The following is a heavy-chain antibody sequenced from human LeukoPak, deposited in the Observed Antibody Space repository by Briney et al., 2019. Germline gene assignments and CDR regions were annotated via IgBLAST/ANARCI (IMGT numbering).Heavy chain of an antibody. V-gene: IGHV1-46*01. Sequence: ASVKVSCKASGYTFTSYYKHWVRQAPGQGLEWMGIINPSGGSTSYAQKFQGRVTMTRDMSTSTVYMELSSLRSEDTAVYYCARVYGETSYFDYWGQGTLVTVSS. CDR2: INPSGGST. D-gene: IGHD3-10*01. CDR1: GYTFTSYY. J-gene: IGHJ4*02. CDR3: ARVYGETSYFDY.